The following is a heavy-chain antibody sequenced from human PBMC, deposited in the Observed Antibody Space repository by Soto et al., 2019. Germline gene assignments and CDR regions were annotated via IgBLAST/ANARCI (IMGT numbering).Heavy chain of an antibody. CDR1: GGTFSSYA. D-gene: IGHD3-10*01. J-gene: IGHJ3*02. CDR3: ARDSGVTMVRGVTSDAFDI. V-gene: IGHV1-69*13. Sequence: SVKVSCKASGGTFSSYAISWVRQAPGQGLEWMGGIIPIFGTANYAQKFQGRVTITADESTSTAYMELSSLRSEDTAVYYCARDSGVTMVRGVTSDAFDIWGQGTMVTVSS. CDR2: IIPIFGTA.